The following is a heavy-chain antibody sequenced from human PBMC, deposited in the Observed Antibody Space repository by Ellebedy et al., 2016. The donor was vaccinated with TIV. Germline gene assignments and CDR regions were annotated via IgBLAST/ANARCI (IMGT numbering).Heavy chain of an antibody. D-gene: IGHD3-16*01. Sequence: GESLKISCVASGFTVSSHWITWVRQAPGKGLEWVATIQQDASEKSSLDSVKGRFTISRDNSKSSVYLQMNSLRAEDTAVYFCARVWWRGNYFDPWGQGTLVTVSS. J-gene: IGHJ5*02. CDR3: ARVWWRGNYFDP. CDR2: IQQDASEK. CDR1: GFTVSSHW. V-gene: IGHV3-7*03.